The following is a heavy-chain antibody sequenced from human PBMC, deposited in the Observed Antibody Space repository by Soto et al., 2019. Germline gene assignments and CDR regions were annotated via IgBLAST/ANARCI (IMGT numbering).Heavy chain of an antibody. D-gene: IGHD3-10*02. CDR2: ISYDGSNK. V-gene: IGHV3-30-3*01. J-gene: IGHJ4*02. CDR1: GFTFSSYA. CDR3: VTNYVAFDY. Sequence: QVQLVESGGGVVQPGRSLRLSCAASGFTFSSYAMHWVRQAPGKGLEWVAVISYDGSNKYYADSVKGPFTISRDNSKNPLYLQMNSVRAEDRAVSYCVTNYVAFDYWGQGTLVTVSS.